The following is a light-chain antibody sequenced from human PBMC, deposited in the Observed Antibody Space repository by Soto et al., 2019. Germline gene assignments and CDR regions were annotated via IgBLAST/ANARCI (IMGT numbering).Light chain of an antibody. CDR3: SSFTSTNDVV. Sequence: QSALTQPASVSGSPGQSITISCTGTTSDIGGYNYVSWYQQHPGKAPKLIIYAVTNRPSGVSNRFSGSKSGNTASLTISGLQAEDEADYYCSSFTSTNDVVFVGGTKLTVL. V-gene: IGLV2-14*01. J-gene: IGLJ2*01. CDR2: AVT. CDR1: TSDIGGYNY.